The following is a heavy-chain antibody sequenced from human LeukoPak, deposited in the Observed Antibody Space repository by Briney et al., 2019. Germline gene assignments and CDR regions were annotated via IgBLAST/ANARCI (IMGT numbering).Heavy chain of an antibody. V-gene: IGHV3-64*02. D-gene: IGHD3-16*02. J-gene: IGHJ4*02. CDR2: ITDSGDRT. CDR1: DLTLGREV. Sequence: GGSRRSPLPGFDLTLGREVMHGFRQLPGRGREHVSTITDSGDRTHYADSVKGRFTISRDNSKGTLFLQMDSLRAEDTAIYYCVRDYLATFSFDYWGQGTLVTVSS. CDR3: VRDYLATFSFDY.